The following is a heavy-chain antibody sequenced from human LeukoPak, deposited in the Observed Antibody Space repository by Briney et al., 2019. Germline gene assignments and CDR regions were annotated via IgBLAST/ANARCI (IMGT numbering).Heavy chain of an antibody. D-gene: IGHD3-10*01. Sequence: SQTLSLTCTVSGGSISSGDYYWSWIRQPPGKGLEWIGYIFYSGSTYYNPSLESRVTISVDTSKNQFSLKLSSVTAADTAVYFCARDRYASGCYAFYYYYGMDVWGQGTTVTVSS. V-gene: IGHV4-30-4*01. CDR2: IFYSGST. CDR1: GGSISSGDYY. J-gene: IGHJ6*02. CDR3: ARDRYASGCYAFYYYYGMDV.